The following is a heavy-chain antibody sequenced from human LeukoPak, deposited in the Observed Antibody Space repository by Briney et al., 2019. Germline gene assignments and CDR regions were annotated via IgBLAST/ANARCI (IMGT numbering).Heavy chain of an antibody. Sequence: GGSLRLSCAASGFTFSSYATSWVRQAPGKGLEWVSAISGSGGSTYYADSVKGRFTISRDNSKNTLYLQMNSLRAEDTAVYYCARSYYLSNFDYWGQGTLVTVSS. V-gene: IGHV3-23*01. CDR2: ISGSGGST. D-gene: IGHD3-10*01. CDR3: ARSYYLSNFDY. J-gene: IGHJ4*02. CDR1: GFTFSSYA.